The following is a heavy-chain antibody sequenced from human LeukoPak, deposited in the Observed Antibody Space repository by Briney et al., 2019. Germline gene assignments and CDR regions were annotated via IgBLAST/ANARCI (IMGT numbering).Heavy chain of an antibody. CDR1: GGSISSYY. CDR2: IYYSGST. V-gene: IGHV4-59*08. CDR3: ARQKSGYSYGEYYYYGMDV. D-gene: IGHD5-18*01. Sequence: SETLSLTCTVSGGSISSYYWGWIRQPPGEGVEWIGYIYYSGSTNYNPSLKSRVTISVDTSKNQFSLKLSSVTAADTAVYYCARQKSGYSYGEYYYYGMDVWGQGTTVTVYS. J-gene: IGHJ6*02.